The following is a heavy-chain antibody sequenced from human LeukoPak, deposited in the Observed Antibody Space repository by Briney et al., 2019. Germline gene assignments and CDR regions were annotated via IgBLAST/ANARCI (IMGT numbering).Heavy chain of an antibody. J-gene: IGHJ3*02. CDR3: ARIAEPYYYDSGYAFDI. Sequence: SVKVSCKASGGTFSSYAISWVRQAPGQGLEWMGRIIPIFGIANYARKFQGRVTITADKSTSTAYMELSSLRSEDTAVYYCARIAEPYYYDSGYAFDIWGQGTMDTVSS. D-gene: IGHD3-22*01. CDR1: GGTFSSYA. V-gene: IGHV1-69*04. CDR2: IIPIFGIA.